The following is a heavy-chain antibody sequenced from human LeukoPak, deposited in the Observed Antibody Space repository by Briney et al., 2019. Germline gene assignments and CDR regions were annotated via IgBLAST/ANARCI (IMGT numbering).Heavy chain of an antibody. Sequence: ASVKVSCKASGYTFTSYGISWVRQAPGQGLEWMGWISAYNGNTNYAQKLQGRVTMTTDTSTSTAYMELRSLRSDDTAVYYCARAGLLRYFPLGMDVWGQGTTVTVSS. V-gene: IGHV1-18*01. J-gene: IGHJ6*02. CDR1: GYTFTSYG. CDR3: ARAGLLRYFPLGMDV. CDR2: ISAYNGNT. D-gene: IGHD3-9*01.